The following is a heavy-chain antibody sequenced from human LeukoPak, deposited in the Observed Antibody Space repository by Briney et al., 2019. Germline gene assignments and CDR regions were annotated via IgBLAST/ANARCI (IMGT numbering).Heavy chain of an antibody. J-gene: IGHJ3*02. CDR2: IYYGGST. Sequence: SETLSLTCTVSGGSISSYYWSWIRQPPGKGLEWIGYIYYGGSTSYNPSLKSRVTILVDTSKNQFSVKLSSVTAADTAVYYCARHERDASLDHALDIWGQGTMVTVSS. CDR1: GGSISSYY. D-gene: IGHD5-24*01. CDR3: ARHERDASLDHALDI. V-gene: IGHV4-59*08.